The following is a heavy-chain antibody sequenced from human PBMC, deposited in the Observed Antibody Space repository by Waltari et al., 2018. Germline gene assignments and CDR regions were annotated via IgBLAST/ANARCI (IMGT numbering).Heavy chain of an antibody. CDR3: ARGTLTTPLEY. CDR1: GYTFNTYG. CDR2: ISAYSGTT. D-gene: IGHD4-4*01. Sequence: QVQLVQSGSEVKKPGASVKVSCKASGYTFNTYGINWVRQAPGQGPEWMGWISAYSGTTNYAQNFQGRVAMITDTSTGTAYMELRSLRSDDTAVYYCARGTLTTPLEYWGQGTLVTVSS. V-gene: IGHV1-18*01. J-gene: IGHJ4*02.